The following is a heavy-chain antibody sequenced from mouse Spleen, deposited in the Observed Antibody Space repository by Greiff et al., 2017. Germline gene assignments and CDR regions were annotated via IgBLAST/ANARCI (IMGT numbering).Heavy chain of an antibody. CDR3: AKNVYYDYEYYAMDY. Sequence: QVQLQQSGPGLVQPSQSLSITCTVSGFSLTSYGVHWVRQSPGKGLEWLGVIWRGGSTDYNAAFMSRLSITKDNSKSQVFFKMNSLQADDTAIYYCAKNVYYDYEYYAMDYWGQGTSVTVSS. J-gene: IGHJ4*01. D-gene: IGHD2-4*01. CDR2: IWRGGST. V-gene: IGHV2-5*01. CDR1: GFSLTSYG.